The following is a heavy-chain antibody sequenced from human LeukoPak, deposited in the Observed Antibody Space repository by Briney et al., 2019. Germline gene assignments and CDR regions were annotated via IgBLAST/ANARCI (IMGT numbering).Heavy chain of an antibody. J-gene: IGHJ4*02. Sequence: GGSLRLSCAASGFTFNSYSMNWVRQAPGRGLEWVSYISSTSSSIYYADSVKGRFTISRDNAKNSLSLQMNSLRAEDTAVYYCAKENPVGGTNYFDYWGQGTLVTVPS. CDR1: GFTFNSYS. CDR3: AKENPVGGTNYFDY. D-gene: IGHD1-26*01. CDR2: ISSTSSSI. V-gene: IGHV3-48*01.